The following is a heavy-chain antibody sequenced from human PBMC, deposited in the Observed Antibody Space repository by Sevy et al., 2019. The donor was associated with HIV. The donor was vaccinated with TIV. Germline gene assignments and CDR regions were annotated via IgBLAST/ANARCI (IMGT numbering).Heavy chain of an antibody. D-gene: IGHD6-19*01. CDR2: ISYDGSRK. V-gene: IGHV3-30*03. Sequence: GGSLRLSCAASGFTFGSYAMHWVRQAPGKGLEWLAFISYDGSRKYYADSVKGRFTISRDNSKNTLYVQMNSLRAEDTAVYYCARDRKEYSSGWYGDDAFDIWGQGTMVTVSS. CDR3: ARDRKEYSSGWYGDDAFDI. J-gene: IGHJ3*02. CDR1: GFTFGSYA.